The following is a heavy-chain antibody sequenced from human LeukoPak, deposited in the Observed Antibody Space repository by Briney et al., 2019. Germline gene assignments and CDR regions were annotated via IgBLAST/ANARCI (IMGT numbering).Heavy chain of an antibody. V-gene: IGHV4-59*01. CDR3: ARHEGWLQSDYYYGMDV. Sequence: SETLSLTCTVSGGSISSYYWNWIRQPPGKGLEWIGYIYYSGSTNYNPSLRSRVTTSVGTSKNQFSLKLSSVTAADTAVYYCARHEGWLQSDYYYGMDVWGQGTTVTVSS. CDR1: GGSISSYY. CDR2: IYYSGST. J-gene: IGHJ6*02. D-gene: IGHD5-24*01.